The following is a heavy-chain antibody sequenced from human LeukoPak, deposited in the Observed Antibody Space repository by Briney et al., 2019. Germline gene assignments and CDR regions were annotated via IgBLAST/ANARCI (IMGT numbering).Heavy chain of an antibody. J-gene: IGHJ4*02. CDR2: IYTSGSA. CDR3: AREGLSRQLDIFGN. Sequence: SETLSLTCTVSGDSISSGYYYWSWIRQSAGKGLEWIGRIYTSGSANYNPSLKSRVTISVDTSKNQFSLNLTSVTAADTAVYYCAREGLSRQLDIFGNWGQGTLVTVSS. D-gene: IGHD6-6*01. V-gene: IGHV4-61*02. CDR1: GDSISSGYYY.